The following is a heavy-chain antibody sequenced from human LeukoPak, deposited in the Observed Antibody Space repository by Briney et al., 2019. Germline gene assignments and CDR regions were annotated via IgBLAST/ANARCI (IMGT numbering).Heavy chain of an antibody. CDR2: ISGNGGDT. D-gene: IGHD6-19*01. Sequence: GSLRLSCAASGFTFNNYALSWVRQAPGKGLEWVSAISGNGGDTYYADSVKGRFTISRDNSKNTLYLQMNSLRAEDTAVYYCAKVRAVAGYYFDYWGQGTLVTVSS. CDR1: GFTFNNYA. J-gene: IGHJ4*02. V-gene: IGHV3-23*01. CDR3: AKVRAVAGYYFDY.